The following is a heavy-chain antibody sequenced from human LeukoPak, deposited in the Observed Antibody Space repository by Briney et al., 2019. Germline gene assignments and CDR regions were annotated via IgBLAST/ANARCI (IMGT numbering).Heavy chain of an antibody. CDR1: GFTFSSYG. Sequence: GGSLRLSCAASGFTFSSYGMHWGRQAPGKGLGWVAVIWYDGSNKYYADSVKGRFTISRDNSKNTLYLQMNSLRAEDTAVYYCARDGGQQWELLSFDYWGQGTLVTVSS. CDR3: ARDGGQQWELLSFDY. V-gene: IGHV3-33*01. CDR2: IWYDGSNK. J-gene: IGHJ4*02. D-gene: IGHD1-26*01.